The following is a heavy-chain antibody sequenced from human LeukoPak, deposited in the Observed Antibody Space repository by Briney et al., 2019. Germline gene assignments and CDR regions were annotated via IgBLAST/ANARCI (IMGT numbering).Heavy chain of an antibody. CDR2: ISKDRSDE. D-gene: IGHD3-10*01. CDR3: AREAYYGSGRSRQPSPV. V-gene: IGHV3-30*01. J-gene: IGHJ4*02. CDR1: GFTFSSYA. Sequence: PGTSLRLSCAASGFTFSSYAMYWVRQAPGKGLEWVALISKDRSDEDHADSVKGRFTISRDNSKDTLYLQMISLRIEDTAVYYCAREAYYGSGRSRQPSPVWGQGTLVTVSS.